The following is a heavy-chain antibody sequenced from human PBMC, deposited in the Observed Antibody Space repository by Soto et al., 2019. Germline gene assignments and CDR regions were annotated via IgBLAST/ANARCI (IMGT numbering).Heavy chain of an antibody. CDR1: GFTFSSYG. CDR3: AKDPPFDY. V-gene: IGHV3-30*18. Sequence: QVQLVESGGGVVQPGRSLRLSCAASGFTFSSYGMHWVRQAPGKGLEWVAVISYDGSNKYYADSVKGRFIISRDNSKNTLYLQMNSLRAEDTAVYYCAKDPPFDYWGQGTLVTVSS. J-gene: IGHJ4*02. CDR2: ISYDGSNK.